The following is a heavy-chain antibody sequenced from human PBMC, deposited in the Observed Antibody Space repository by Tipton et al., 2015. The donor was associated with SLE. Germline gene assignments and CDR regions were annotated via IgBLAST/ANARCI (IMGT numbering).Heavy chain of an antibody. Sequence: TLSLTCTVSGGSISSGSYYWSWIRQPAGKGLEWIGYIYYSGSTNYNPSLKSRVTISVDTSKNQFSLKLSSVTAADTAVYYCARLGTGIFDYWGQGTLVTVSS. J-gene: IGHJ4*02. CDR1: GGSISSGSYY. V-gene: IGHV4-61*10. CDR2: IYYSGST. CDR3: ARLGTGIFDY. D-gene: IGHD1-1*01.